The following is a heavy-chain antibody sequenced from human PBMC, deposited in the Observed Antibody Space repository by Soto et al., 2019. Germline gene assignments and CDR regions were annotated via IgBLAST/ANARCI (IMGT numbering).Heavy chain of an antibody. D-gene: IGHD3-10*01. CDR2: IYYSGST. CDR3: AHLGMVRGVVEDYYYYGMDV. J-gene: IGHJ6*02. Sequence: PSETLSLTCTVSGGSISSSSYYWGWIRQPPGKGLEWIGSIYYSGSTYYNPSLKSRVTISVDTSKNQFSLKLSSVTAADTAVYYCAHLGMVRGVVEDYYYYGMDVWGQGTTVTVSS. V-gene: IGHV4-39*01. CDR1: GGSISSSSYY.